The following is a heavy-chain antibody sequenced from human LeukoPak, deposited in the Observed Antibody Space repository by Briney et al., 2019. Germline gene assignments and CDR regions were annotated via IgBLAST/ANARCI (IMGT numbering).Heavy chain of an antibody. CDR2: IWYDGSNK. Sequence: GRSLRLSCAASGFTFNNYAMHWVRQAPGKGLEWVTTIWYDGSNKYYGDSVKGRFTISRDDSKSTLYLQMNSLRAEDTAVYYCARDKGNHPYNWFDPWGQGTLVTVSS. V-gene: IGHV3-33*01. D-gene: IGHD1-14*01. J-gene: IGHJ5*02. CDR1: GFTFNNYA. CDR3: ARDKGNHPYNWFDP.